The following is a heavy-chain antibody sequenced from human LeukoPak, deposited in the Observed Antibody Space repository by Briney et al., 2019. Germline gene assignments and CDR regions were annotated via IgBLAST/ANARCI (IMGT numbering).Heavy chain of an antibody. J-gene: IGHJ4*02. CDR2: ISYSGST. CDR1: GGSISSYY. CDR3: ARAAVTGTPLSFDY. Sequence: SETLSLTCTVSGGSISSYYWSWIRQPPGKGLEWTACISYSGSTNYNPSLKSRVTMSVNTSKNQFSLRLSSVTAADTAVYFCARAAVTGTPLSFDYWGQGTLVTVSS. V-gene: IGHV4-59*01. D-gene: IGHD6-19*01.